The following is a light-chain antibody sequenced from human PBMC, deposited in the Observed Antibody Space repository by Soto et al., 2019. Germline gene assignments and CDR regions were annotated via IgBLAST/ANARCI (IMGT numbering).Light chain of an antibody. CDR3: ASWDDRLSGWV. J-gene: IGLJ3*02. CDR2: EVS. Sequence: QSALTQPASVSGSPGQSIAISCTGTSSDVGGYNYVSWYQQHPGKAPKLMIFEVSYRPSGVPDRFSGSKSGTSASLAIRGLRSEDEADYFCASWDDRLSGWVFGGGTKLTVL. CDR1: SSDVGGYNY. V-gene: IGLV2-14*01.